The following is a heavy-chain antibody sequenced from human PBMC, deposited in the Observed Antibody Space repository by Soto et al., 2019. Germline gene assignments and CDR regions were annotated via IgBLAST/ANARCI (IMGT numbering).Heavy chain of an antibody. V-gene: IGHV3-66*01. J-gene: IGHJ4*02. CDR1: GFTVSANY. Sequence: GGSLRLSCTASGFTVSANYMGWVRQAPGKGLEWVSLIYTGDSTNYADSVKGRFTISRDNSKNTLYLQMNSLRAEDTAVYYCARGRCSADNCYSVFDYWGQGALVTVSS. D-gene: IGHD2-15*01. CDR3: ARGRCSADNCYSVFDY. CDR2: IYTGDST.